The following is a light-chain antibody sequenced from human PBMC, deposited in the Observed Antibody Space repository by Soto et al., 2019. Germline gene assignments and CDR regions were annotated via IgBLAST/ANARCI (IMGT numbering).Light chain of an antibody. CDR1: EGISGR. Sequence: IQLTQSPSSLSASVGDRVTITCRASEGISGRLAWYQRKPGKVPTLLISPASSFQSGVPSRFSGSASGTDFSLTITSLQPEDFATYYCRQLYRHPLTFGGGTTVDIK. V-gene: IGKV1-9*01. J-gene: IGKJ4*01. CDR2: PAS. CDR3: RQLYRHPLT.